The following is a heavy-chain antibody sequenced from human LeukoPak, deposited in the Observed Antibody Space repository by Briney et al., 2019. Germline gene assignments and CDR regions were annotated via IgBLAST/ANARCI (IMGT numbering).Heavy chain of an antibody. CDR1: GFTFSSYG. V-gene: IGHV3-23*01. CDR2: ISGSGGTT. D-gene: IGHD1-1*01. J-gene: IGHJ4*02. Sequence: PGGSLRLSCAASGFTFSSYGMSWVGQAPGKGLEWVSGISGSGGTTFYADSVKGRFTISRANSKNTLYLQMNSLRAEDTAVYYCAKDLILFCTGTTCPFDYWGQGTLVTVSS. CDR3: AKDLILFCTGTTCPFDY.